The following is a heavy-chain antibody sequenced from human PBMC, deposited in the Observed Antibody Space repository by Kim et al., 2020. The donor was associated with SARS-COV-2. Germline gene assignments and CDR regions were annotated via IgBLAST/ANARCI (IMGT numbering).Heavy chain of an antibody. J-gene: IGHJ4*02. CDR1: GFTFSSYA. Sequence: GGSLRLSCSASGFTFSSYAMHWVRQAPGKGLEYVSAISSNGGSTYYADSVKGRFTISRDNSKNTLYLQMSSLRAEDTAVYYCVKAIRGWYIVGVLFDYWGQGTLVTVSS. CDR2: ISSNGGST. CDR3: VKAIRGWYIVGVLFDY. V-gene: IGHV3-64D*06. D-gene: IGHD6-19*01.